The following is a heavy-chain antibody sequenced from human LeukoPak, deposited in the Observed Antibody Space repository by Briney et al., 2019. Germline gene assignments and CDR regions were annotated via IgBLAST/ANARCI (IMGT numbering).Heavy chain of an antibody. D-gene: IGHD4-17*01. CDR3: AREGRDATVTTWAYGDY. V-gene: IGHV1-2*02. Sequence: ASVKVSCKASGYTFTVYYMHWVRQAPGQGLEWMGWINPNSGGTNYAQKFQGRVTMTRDTSISTAYMELSRLRSDDTAVYYCAREGRDATVTTWAYGDYWGQGTLVTVSS. CDR1: GYTFTVYY. J-gene: IGHJ4*02. CDR2: INPNSGGT.